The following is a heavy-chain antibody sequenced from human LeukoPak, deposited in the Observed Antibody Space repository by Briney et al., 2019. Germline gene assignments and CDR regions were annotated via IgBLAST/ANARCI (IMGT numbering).Heavy chain of an antibody. V-gene: IGHV1-69*13. CDR2: IIPIFGTA. CDR3: AGPSPSSSWYHRAFDI. CDR1: GGTFISYA. J-gene: IGHJ3*02. D-gene: IGHD6-13*01. Sequence: SVKVSCKASGGTFISYAISWVRQAPGQGLEWMGGIIPIFGTANYAQRFQGRVTITADESTSTAYVELSSLRSEDTAVYYCAGPSPSSSWYHRAFDIWGQGTMVTVSS.